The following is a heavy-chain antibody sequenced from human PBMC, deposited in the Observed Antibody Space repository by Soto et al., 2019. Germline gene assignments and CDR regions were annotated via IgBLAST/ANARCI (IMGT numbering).Heavy chain of an antibody. CDR2: ISYDGSNK. Sequence: QVQLVESGGGVVQPGRSLRLSCAASGFTFSSYGMHWVRQAPGKGLEWVAVISYDGSNKYYADSVKGRFTISRDNSKNTLYLQMNSLRAEDTAVYYCAKRSLDYYGSGSTLLRYWGQGTLVTVSS. D-gene: IGHD3-10*01. CDR1: GFTFSSYG. CDR3: AKRSLDYYGSGSTLLRY. J-gene: IGHJ4*02. V-gene: IGHV3-30*18.